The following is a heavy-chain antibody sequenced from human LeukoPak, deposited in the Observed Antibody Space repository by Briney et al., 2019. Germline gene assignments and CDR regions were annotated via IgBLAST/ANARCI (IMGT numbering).Heavy chain of an antibody. CDR1: GFTFSTYS. CDR2: ISTSSSTI. V-gene: IGHV3-48*01. D-gene: IGHD1-26*01. J-gene: IGHJ4*02. CDR3: AKARGGGSHDDFDY. Sequence: GGSLRLSCAASGFTFSTYSMNWVRQAPGKGLEWLSYISTSSSTIYYAESVKGRFTISRGNAKNSLYLQMNSLRVEDTAIYYCAKARGGGSHDDFDYWGQGTLVTVSS.